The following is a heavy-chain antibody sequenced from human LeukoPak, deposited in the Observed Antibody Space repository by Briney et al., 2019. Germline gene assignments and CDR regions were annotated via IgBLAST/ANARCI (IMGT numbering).Heavy chain of an antibody. V-gene: IGHV1-69*13. Sequence: SVKVSCKASGGTFSSYAISWVRQAPGQGLEWMGGIIPIFGTANYAQKFQGRVTITADESTSTAYMELSSLRSEDTAVYYCARPNRQLWFGESLYYYYYYGMDVWGQGTTVTVSS. CDR3: ARPNRQLWFGESLYYYYYYGMDV. J-gene: IGHJ6*02. CDR2: IIPIFGTA. D-gene: IGHD3-10*01. CDR1: GGTFSSYA.